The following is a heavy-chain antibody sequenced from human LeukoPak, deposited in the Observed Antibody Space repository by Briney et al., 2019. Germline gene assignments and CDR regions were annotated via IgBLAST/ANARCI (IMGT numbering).Heavy chain of an antibody. CDR2: IWYDGSNK. CDR1: GFTFTNYA. Sequence: GGSLRLSCAASGFTFTNYAMNWVRQAPGKGLEWVAVIWYDGSNKYYADSVKGRFTISRDNSKNTLYLQMNSLRAEDTAVYYCARDNAGIAAAVLDYWGQGTLVTVSS. V-gene: IGHV3-33*08. J-gene: IGHJ4*02. CDR3: ARDNAGIAAAVLDY. D-gene: IGHD6-13*01.